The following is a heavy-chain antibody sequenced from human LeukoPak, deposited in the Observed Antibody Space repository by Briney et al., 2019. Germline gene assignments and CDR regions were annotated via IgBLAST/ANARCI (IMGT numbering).Heavy chain of an antibody. CDR3: AREWSGSYSDY. D-gene: IGHD1-26*01. Sequence: ASVKVSCKASGYTFTSYYMHWVRQAPGQGLEWMGLINPSGGSTNYAQKLQGRVTMTTDTSTSTAYMELRSLRSDDTAVYYCAREWSGSYSDYWGQGTLVTVSS. CDR1: GYTFTSYY. V-gene: IGHV1-46*01. CDR2: INPSGGST. J-gene: IGHJ4*02.